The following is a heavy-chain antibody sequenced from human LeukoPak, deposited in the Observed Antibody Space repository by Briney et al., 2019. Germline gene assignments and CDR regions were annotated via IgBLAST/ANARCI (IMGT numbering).Heavy chain of an antibody. V-gene: IGHV4-4*07. CDR1: DGSISSYS. CDR3: ARMIPYCSSTRCDAFDM. J-gene: IGHJ3*02. Sequence: SETLSLTCTVSDGSISSYSWSWIRQPAGKGLEWIGHIYTSGSTNCNPSLKSRVTMSVDTSKNRFSLKLSSVTAADTAVYHCARMIPYCSSTRCDAFDMWGQGTIVTVSS. CDR2: IYTSGST. D-gene: IGHD2-2*01.